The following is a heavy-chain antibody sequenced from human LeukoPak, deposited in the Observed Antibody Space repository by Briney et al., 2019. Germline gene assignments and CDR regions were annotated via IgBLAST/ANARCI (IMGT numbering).Heavy chain of an antibody. J-gene: IGHJ4*02. V-gene: IGHV3-11*04. Sequence: PGGPLRLSCAASGFTFSDYYMTWVRQAPGKGLEWVSYISSSSNTVYYADSVKGRLSVSRDNAKNSLYLQMNNLRAEDTAVYYCARRAMGATSFDYWGRGTLVTVSS. D-gene: IGHD1-26*01. CDR1: GFTFSDYY. CDR2: ISSSSNTV. CDR3: ARRAMGATSFDY.